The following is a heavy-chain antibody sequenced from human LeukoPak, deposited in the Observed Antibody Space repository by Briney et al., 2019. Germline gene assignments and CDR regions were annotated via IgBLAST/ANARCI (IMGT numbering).Heavy chain of an antibody. CDR3: ARVPGTTLNYYYYGMDV. Sequence: SETLSLTCAVYGGSFSGYYWSWIRQPPGKGLEWIGEIIHSGSTNYNPSLKSRVTISVDTSKNQFSLKLSSVTAADTAVYYCARVPGTTLNYYYYGMDVWGQGTTVTVSS. D-gene: IGHD4-17*01. CDR2: IIHSGST. CDR1: GGSFSGYY. V-gene: IGHV4-34*12. J-gene: IGHJ6*02.